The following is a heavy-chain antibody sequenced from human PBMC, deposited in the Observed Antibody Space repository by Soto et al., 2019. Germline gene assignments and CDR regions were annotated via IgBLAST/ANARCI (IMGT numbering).Heavy chain of an antibody. CDR3: ARGAVSSDFDY. V-gene: IGHV5-51*01. D-gene: IGHD2-8*01. CDR1: GYSFANYW. Sequence: GESLKISCNGSGYSFANYWIGWVRQMPGKGLEWMGIIYPGDSDTRYSPSFQGQVTISADKSISTAYLQWSSLKASDTAMYYCARGAVSSDFDYWGQGTLVTVSS. J-gene: IGHJ4*02. CDR2: IYPGDSDT.